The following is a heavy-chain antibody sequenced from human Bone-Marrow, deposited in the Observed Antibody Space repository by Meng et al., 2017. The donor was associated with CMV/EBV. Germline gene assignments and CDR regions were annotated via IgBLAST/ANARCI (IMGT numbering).Heavy chain of an antibody. V-gene: IGHV3-23*03. CDR3: ARREGDSSGMDV. D-gene: IGHD6-13*01. CDR2: IYSGGSST. CDR1: GFTFSSYY. J-gene: IGHJ6*02. Sequence: GGSLRLSCAASGFTFSSYYMNWVRQAPGKGLEWVSVIYSGGSSTYYADSVTGRFTISRDNSKNTLYLQMNSLRAEDTAVYYCARREGDSSGMDVWGQGTTVTVSS.